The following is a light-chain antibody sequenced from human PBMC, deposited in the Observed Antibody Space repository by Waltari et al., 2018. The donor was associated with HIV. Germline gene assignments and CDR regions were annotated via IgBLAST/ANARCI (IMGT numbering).Light chain of an antibody. CDR2: HDT. Sequence: SYVLTQPPSVSVAPGKTARITCGGENIGSKSVNWYQKQPGQAPVMVIYHDTDRPSGIPDRFSGSNSEDTATLTIRRVEAGDEADYFCQVWDTNTDQYVIFGGG. J-gene: IGLJ2*01. CDR3: QVWDTNTDQYVI. V-gene: IGLV3-21*01. CDR1: NIGSKS.